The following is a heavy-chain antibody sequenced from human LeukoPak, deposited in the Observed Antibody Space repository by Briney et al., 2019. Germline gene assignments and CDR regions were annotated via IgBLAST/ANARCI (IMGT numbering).Heavy chain of an antibody. J-gene: IGHJ3*02. Sequence: SETLSLTCTVSGGSISSYYWSWIRQPPGKGLEWIGYIYYSGSTNYNPSLKSRVTISVDTSKNQFSLKLSSVTAADTAVYYCARVYRVRSIDAFDIWGQGTMVTVSS. V-gene: IGHV4-59*01. CDR1: GGSISSYY. D-gene: IGHD2-2*01. CDR2: IYYSGST. CDR3: ARVYRVRSIDAFDI.